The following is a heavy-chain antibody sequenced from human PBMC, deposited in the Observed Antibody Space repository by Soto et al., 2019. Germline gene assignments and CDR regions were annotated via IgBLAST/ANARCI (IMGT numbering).Heavy chain of an antibody. CDR3: ARLNGYCVSTGCHGYYGMDV. Sequence: SETLSLTCTVSGGSISSGSYYWGWIRQPPGKGLEWIGSIYYSGITYYHPSLLSRVTISADTSMNEFSLRLSSVTAADTAVYYCARLNGYCVSTGCHGYYGMDVWGQGTTVTVSS. V-gene: IGHV4-39*01. J-gene: IGHJ6*02. CDR1: GGSISSGSYY. D-gene: IGHD2-2*03. CDR2: IYYSGIT.